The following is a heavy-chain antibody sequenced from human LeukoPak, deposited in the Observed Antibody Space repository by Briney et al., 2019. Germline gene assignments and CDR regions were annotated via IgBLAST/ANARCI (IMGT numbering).Heavy chain of an antibody. Sequence: SVKVSCKASGGTFSSYAISWVRQAPGQGPEWMGGIIPIFGTANYAQKFQGRVTITADESTSTAYMELSSLRSEDTAVYYCASDSSGYYRYFDYWGQGTLVTVSS. CDR3: ASDSSGYYRYFDY. CDR2: IIPIFGTA. D-gene: IGHD3-22*01. CDR1: GGTFSSYA. V-gene: IGHV1-69*01. J-gene: IGHJ4*02.